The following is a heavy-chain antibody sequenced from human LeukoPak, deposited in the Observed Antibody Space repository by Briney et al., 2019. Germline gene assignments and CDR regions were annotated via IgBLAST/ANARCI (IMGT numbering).Heavy chain of an antibody. CDR2: IKQDGSEK. CDR1: GFTVSSNY. D-gene: IGHD6-19*01. J-gene: IGHJ4*02. Sequence: GGSLRLSCAASGFTVSSNYMSWVRQAPGKGLEWVANIKQDGSEKYYVDSVKGRFTISRDNAKNSLYLQMNSLRAEDTAVYYCARVLVYGIAVAGTMDYWGQGTLVTVSS. CDR3: ARVLVYGIAVAGTMDY. V-gene: IGHV3-7*01.